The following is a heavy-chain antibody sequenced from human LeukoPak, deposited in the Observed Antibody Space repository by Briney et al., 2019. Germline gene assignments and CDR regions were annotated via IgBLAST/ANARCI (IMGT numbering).Heavy chain of an antibody. D-gene: IGHD1-26*01. Sequence: PGRSLRLSCAASGFTFDDYAMHWVRQAPGKGLEWASGISWNSGSIGYADSVKGRSTISRDNAKNSLHLQMNSLRAEDTALYYCAKMGAGLDYWGQGTLVTVSS. V-gene: IGHV3-9*01. CDR3: AKMGAGLDY. J-gene: IGHJ4*02. CDR2: ISWNSGSI. CDR1: GFTFDDYA.